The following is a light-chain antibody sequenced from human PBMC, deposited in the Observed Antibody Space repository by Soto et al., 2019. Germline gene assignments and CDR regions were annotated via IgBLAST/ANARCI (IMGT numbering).Light chain of an antibody. CDR3: QSYDSSLSGVV. CDR2: GNI. CDR1: SSNIGAGYD. V-gene: IGLV1-40*01. J-gene: IGLJ2*01. Sequence: QPVLTQPPSVSGAPGQRVTISCTGSSSNIGAGYDVNWYQHLPGTAPKLLIYGNINRPSGVPDRFSGSKSDTSASLAITGLRAEDEANYYCQSYDSSLSGVVFGGGTKLTVL.